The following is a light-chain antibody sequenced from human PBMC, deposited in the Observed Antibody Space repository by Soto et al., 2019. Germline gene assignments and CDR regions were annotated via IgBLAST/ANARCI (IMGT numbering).Light chain of an antibody. CDR2: DAA. Sequence: DIVFSQSPDAPCLSLEAHAPLSRAASQSVPRNVAWYQQRPGQAPRLLIYDAASRATGIPIRCSVSGSGTDFNLTISSIEPEDVAVYYCQQSSNWPPEITFGQGTRLEI. V-gene: IGKV3-11*01. J-gene: IGKJ5*01. CDR1: QSVPRN. CDR3: QQSSNWPPEIT.